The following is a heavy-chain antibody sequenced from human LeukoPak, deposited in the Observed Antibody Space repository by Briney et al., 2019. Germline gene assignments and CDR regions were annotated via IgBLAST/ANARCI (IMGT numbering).Heavy chain of an antibody. J-gene: IGHJ4*02. CDR1: GGSISSSRYY. V-gene: IGHV4-39*01. CDR2: MDYSGST. D-gene: IGHD1-7*01. CDR3: ARRPAISGTKIPFDY. Sequence: SETLSLTCSVSGGSISSSRYYWGWIRQPPGKGLEWIGSMDYSGSTYYNPSLKSRVTISVDTSKNQVSMKLNSVTAADTAVYYCARRPAISGTKIPFDYWGQGTLVTVSS.